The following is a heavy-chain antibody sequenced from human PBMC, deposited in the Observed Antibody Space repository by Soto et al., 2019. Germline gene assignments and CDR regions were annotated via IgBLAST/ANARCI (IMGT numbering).Heavy chain of an antibody. D-gene: IGHD3-9*01. V-gene: IGHV4-4*02. J-gene: IGHJ4*02. Sequence: SETLSLTCAFSSGSISSSNWWSWVRQPPGKGLEWIGEIYHSGSTNYNPSLKSRVTISVDKSKNQFSLKLSSVTAADTAVYYCARTYYDILTGWEYFDYWGQGTLVTVSS. CDR3: ARTYYDILTGWEYFDY. CDR2: IYHSGST. CDR1: SGSISSSNW.